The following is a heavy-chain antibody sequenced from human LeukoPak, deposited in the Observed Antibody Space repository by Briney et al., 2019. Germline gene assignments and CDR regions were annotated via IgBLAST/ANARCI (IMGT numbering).Heavy chain of an antibody. CDR1: GFTFSSYA. CDR2: ISGSGGST. Sequence: PGGSLRFSCAASGFTFSSYARSWVRQAPGKGLEWVSAISGSGGSTYYADSVKGRFTISRDNSKNTLYLQMNSLRAEDTAVYYCAKHYSSGSYYFDYWGQGTLVTVSS. V-gene: IGHV3-23*01. J-gene: IGHJ4*02. D-gene: IGHD6-19*01. CDR3: AKHYSSGSYYFDY.